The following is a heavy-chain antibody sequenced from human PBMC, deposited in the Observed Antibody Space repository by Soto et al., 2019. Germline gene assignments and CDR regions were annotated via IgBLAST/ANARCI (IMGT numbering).Heavy chain of an antibody. CDR1: GYTFTSYY. CDR2: INPSGGST. J-gene: IGHJ4*02. D-gene: IGHD1-1*01. Sequence: QVQLVQSGAEVKKPGASVKVSCKASGYTFTSYYMHWVRQAPGQGLECMGIINPSGGSTSYAQKFQGRVTMTRDTSTRTVYMELSSLRSEDTAVYYCAIYFFGTTGTGDREYWGQGTLVTVSS. V-gene: IGHV1-46*01. CDR3: AIYFFGTTGTGDREY.